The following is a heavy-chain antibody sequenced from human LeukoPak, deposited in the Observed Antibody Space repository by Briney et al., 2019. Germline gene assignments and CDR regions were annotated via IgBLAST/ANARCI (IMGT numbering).Heavy chain of an antibody. J-gene: IGHJ6*02. V-gene: IGHV1-18*01. CDR1: GYTFTSYG. D-gene: IGHD3-22*01. Sequence: GASVKVSCKASGYTFTSYGISWVRQAPGQGLEWMGWISAYNGNTNYAQKLQGRVTMTTDTSTSTAYMELRSLRSDDTAVYYCARWGYSLFYYYYGMDVWGQGTTVTVSS. CDR2: ISAYNGNT. CDR3: ARWGYSLFYYYYGMDV.